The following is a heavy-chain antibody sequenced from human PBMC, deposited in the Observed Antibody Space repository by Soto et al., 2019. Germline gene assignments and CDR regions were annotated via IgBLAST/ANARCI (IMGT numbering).Heavy chain of an antibody. CDR3: AHTPGDGSSWSQDAFDF. CDR2: IYWDEDK. J-gene: IGHJ3*01. Sequence: QITVTESGPTLVKPTQTLTLTCSFSMFSLNTSGVGVGWIRQPPVKALECLALIYWDEDKRYIPSLKRRLTITKDTSKNQVVLTMTTSDTVDTATYYCAHTPGDGSSWSQDAFDFWGQGRVVTVSS. CDR1: MFSLNTSGVG. D-gene: IGHD6-13*01. V-gene: IGHV2-5*02.